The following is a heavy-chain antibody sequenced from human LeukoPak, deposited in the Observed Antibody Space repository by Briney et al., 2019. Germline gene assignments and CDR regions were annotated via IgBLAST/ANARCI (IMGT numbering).Heavy chain of an antibody. CDR1: GGSISSSSYY. V-gene: IGHV4-39*07. CDR2: IYYSGST. CDR3: AREGKLGIDY. J-gene: IGHJ4*02. D-gene: IGHD7-27*01. Sequence: KPSETLSLTCTVSGGSISSSSYYWGWIRQPPGKGLEWIGSIYYSGSTYYNPSLKSRVTISVDTSKNQFSLELSSVTAADTAVYYCAREGKLGIDYWGQGTLVTVSS.